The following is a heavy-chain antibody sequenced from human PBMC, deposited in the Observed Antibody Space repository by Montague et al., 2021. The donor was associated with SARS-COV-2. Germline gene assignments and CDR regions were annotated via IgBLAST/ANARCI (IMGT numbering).Heavy chain of an antibody. CDR3: ARQAAGSYFYYGVDV. V-gene: IGHV4-59*12. Sequence: SETLSLTCTVSGDSINTCYWNWIRQPPGKGLEWLGSIFYTGSTNYNPSPKSRVTISLDTSKNQFFLKVTSVTAADTAVYYCARQAAGSYFYYGVDVWGQGTTVTVSS. J-gene: IGHJ6*02. D-gene: IGHD6-13*01. CDR1: GDSINTCY. CDR2: IFYTGST.